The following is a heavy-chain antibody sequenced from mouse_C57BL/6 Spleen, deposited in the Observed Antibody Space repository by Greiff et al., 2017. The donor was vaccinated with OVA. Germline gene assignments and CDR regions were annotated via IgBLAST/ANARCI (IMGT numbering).Heavy chain of an antibody. CDR1: GFTFSSYG. J-gene: IGHJ1*03. V-gene: IGHV5-6*02. D-gene: IGHD1-1*01. CDR3: ARRGLLRSYFDV. CDR2: ISSGGSYT. Sequence: EVKLVESGGDLVKPGGSLKLSCAASGFTFSSYGMSWVRQTPDKRLEWVATISSGGSYTYYPDSVKGRFTISRDNAKNTLYLQMSSLKSEDTAMYYCARRGLLRSYFDVWGTGTTVTVSS.